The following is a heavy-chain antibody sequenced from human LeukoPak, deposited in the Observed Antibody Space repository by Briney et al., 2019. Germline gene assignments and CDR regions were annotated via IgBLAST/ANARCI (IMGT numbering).Heavy chain of an antibody. Sequence: GGSLRLSCAAPGFTFSSYWMSWVRQAPGEGLEWVANIKQDGSEQYSVDSVKGRFTISRDNAKNSLSLQMNSLRAEDTAVYYCARALPGNAPYPLDYWGQGTLVTVSS. V-gene: IGHV3-7*01. CDR3: ARALPGNAPYPLDY. CDR1: GFTFSSYW. CDR2: IKQDGSEQ. J-gene: IGHJ4*02.